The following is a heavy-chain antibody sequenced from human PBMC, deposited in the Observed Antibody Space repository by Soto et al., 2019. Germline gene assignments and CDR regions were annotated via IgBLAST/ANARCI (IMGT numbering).Heavy chain of an antibody. V-gene: IGHV4-59*01. Sequence: QVQLQESGPGLVKPSETLSLTCTVSGGSISSYYWSWIRQPPGKGLEWIGYIYYSGSTNYNPSLKSRVTISVDTSKNQFSLKLSSVTAADTAVYYCARVRRGVVAATKWFDPWGQGTLVTVSS. CDR3: ARVRRGVVAATKWFDP. CDR2: IYYSGST. J-gene: IGHJ5*02. CDR1: GGSISSYY. D-gene: IGHD2-15*01.